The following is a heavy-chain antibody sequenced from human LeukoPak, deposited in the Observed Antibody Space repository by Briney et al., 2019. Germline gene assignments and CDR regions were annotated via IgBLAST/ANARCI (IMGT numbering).Heavy chain of an antibody. J-gene: IGHJ4*02. V-gene: IGHV4-59*01. Sequence: SETLSLTCTVSGGSISSYYWSWIRQPPGKGLEWIGYIYYSGSTNYNPSLKSRVTISVDTSKNQFSLKLSSVTAADTAVYYCARAVWGQILDYWGQGTLVTVSS. CDR1: GGSISSYY. CDR3: ARAVWGQILDY. D-gene: IGHD7-27*01. CDR2: IYYSGST.